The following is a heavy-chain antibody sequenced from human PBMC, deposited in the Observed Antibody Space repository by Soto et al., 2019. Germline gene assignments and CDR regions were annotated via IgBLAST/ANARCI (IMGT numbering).Heavy chain of an antibody. CDR3: ARPWLGYYDSSGYPPFGY. J-gene: IGHJ4*02. D-gene: IGHD3-22*01. CDR1: GYTFTSYG. V-gene: IGHV1-18*04. Sequence: ASVKVSCKASGYTFTSYGISWVRQAPGQGLEWMGWISAYNGNTNYAQKLQGRVTITTDTSTSTAYMELRSLRSDDTAVYYCARPWLGYYDSSGYPPFGYWGQGHLVTVS. CDR2: ISAYNGNT.